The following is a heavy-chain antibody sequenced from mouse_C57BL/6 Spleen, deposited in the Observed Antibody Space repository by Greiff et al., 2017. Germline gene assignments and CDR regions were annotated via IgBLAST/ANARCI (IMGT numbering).Heavy chain of an antibody. V-gene: IGHV1-82*01. J-gene: IGHJ2*01. Sequence: QVQLQQSGPELVKPGASVKISCKASGYAFSSSWMNWVKQRPGKGLEWIGRIYPGDGDTNYNGKFKGKATLTADKSYSTAYMQLSSLSSEDSAVYFCRLLRDYFDYWGQGTTLTVSS. CDR3: RLLRDYFDY. CDR2: IYPGDGDT. D-gene: IGHD1-1*01. CDR1: GYAFSSSW.